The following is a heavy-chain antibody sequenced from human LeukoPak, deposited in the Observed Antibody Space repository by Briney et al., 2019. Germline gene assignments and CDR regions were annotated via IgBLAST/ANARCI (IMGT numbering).Heavy chain of an antibody. Sequence: PGGSLRLSCAASGFTFSSYWMSWVRQAPGKGLEWVANIKQDGSEKYYVDSVKGRFTISRDNAKNSLYLQMNSLRAEDTAVYYCARENYDILTGYYYNWFDPWGQGTLVTVSS. V-gene: IGHV3-7*01. D-gene: IGHD3-9*01. CDR2: IKQDGSEK. J-gene: IGHJ5*02. CDR1: GFTFSSYW. CDR3: ARENYDILTGYYYNWFDP.